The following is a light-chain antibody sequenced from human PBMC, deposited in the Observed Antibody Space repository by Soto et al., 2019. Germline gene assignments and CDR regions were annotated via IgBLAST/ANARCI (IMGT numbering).Light chain of an antibody. CDR2: DVS. V-gene: IGKV1-5*01. CDR1: QSPSNC. Sequence: DIQMTQSPSTLSASVGDKVTITCRSSQSPSNCLAWYQQKPGKSPRLLIYDVSTLENGVPSRFSGSGSGTEFTLTISDLQHSDFVTDYCQQHIPNSPCVFGQGTKVEFK. J-gene: IGKJ1*01. CDR3: QQHIPNSPCV.